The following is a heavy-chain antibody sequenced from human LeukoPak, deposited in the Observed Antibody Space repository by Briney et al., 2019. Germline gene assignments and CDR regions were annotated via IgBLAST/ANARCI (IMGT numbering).Heavy chain of an antibody. CDR3: ARGCRWFVELFRRVIYDYGMDV. V-gene: IGHV3-21*01. CDR2: ISSSGRYT. J-gene: IGHJ6*02. D-gene: IGHD3-10*01. Sequence: GGSLTLSCAVSGFTFSSYSMSWVRQAPGKGLEWVSSISSSGRYTYYTDSVKGPFTTSRHTAKNSPYRQTNSLRAADTSVYYCARGCRWFVELFRRVIYDYGMDVWGQGTTVTVSS. CDR1: GFTFSSYS.